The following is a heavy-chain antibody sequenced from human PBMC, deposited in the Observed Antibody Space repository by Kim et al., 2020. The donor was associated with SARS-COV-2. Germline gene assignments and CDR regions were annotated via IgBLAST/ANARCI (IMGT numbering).Heavy chain of an antibody. CDR1: GFTFSNSA. Sequence: GGSLRLSWAASGFTFSNSAMSWVRQAPGKGLEWVSAIGTTGDITSYADSVKGHFTVSRDNSKNTLYLQMNSLRDEDTAVYYCAKGAGYYAFAYWGQGTLV. V-gene: IGHV3-23*01. CDR3: AKGAGYYAFAY. CDR2: IGTTGDIT. D-gene: IGHD3-22*01. J-gene: IGHJ4*02.